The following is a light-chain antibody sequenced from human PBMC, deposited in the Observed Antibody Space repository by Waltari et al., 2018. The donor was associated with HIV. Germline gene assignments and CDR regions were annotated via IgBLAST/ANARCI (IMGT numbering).Light chain of an antibody. CDR3: SSYGGSSNWL. V-gene: IGLV2-23*01. CDR2: EGI. Sequence: QSALTQPASVSGSPGQSITISCTGTSSDIGNYNLVSWYQKHPGKAPKLIIYEGIKRPSGVSIRISGSKSADTASLTISGLQAEDEADYFCSSYGGSSNWLFGGGTKLTVL. CDR1: SSDIGNYNL. J-gene: IGLJ2*01.